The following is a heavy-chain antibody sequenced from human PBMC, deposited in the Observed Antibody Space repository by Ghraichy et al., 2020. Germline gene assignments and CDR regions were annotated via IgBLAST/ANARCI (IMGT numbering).Heavy chain of an antibody. CDR1: GFSLSTSGMC. V-gene: IGHV2-70*11. CDR3: ARTMVRGVTRPYNWFDP. D-gene: IGHD3-10*01. CDR2: IDWDDDK. J-gene: IGHJ5*02. Sequence: SGPTLVKPTQTLTLTCTFSGFSLSTSGMCVSWIRQPPGKALEWLARIDWDDDKYYSTSLKTRLTISKDTSKNQVVLTMTNMDPVDTATYYCARTMVRGVTRPYNWFDPWGQGTLVTVSS.